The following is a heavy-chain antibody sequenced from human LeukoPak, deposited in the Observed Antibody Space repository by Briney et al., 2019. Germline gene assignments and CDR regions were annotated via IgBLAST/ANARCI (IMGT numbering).Heavy chain of an antibody. J-gene: IGHJ4*02. Sequence: PGGSLRLSCAASGFTFSSYAMSWVRQAPGKGLEWVSAISGSGGSTYYADSVKGRFTISRDNANNSLYLQMSSLTPEDTAVYYCAKGGRSLQWLIFFDSWGQGALVTVSS. CDR2: ISGSGGST. V-gene: IGHV3-23*01. CDR3: AKGGRSLQWLIFFDS. D-gene: IGHD3-3*01. CDR1: GFTFSSYA.